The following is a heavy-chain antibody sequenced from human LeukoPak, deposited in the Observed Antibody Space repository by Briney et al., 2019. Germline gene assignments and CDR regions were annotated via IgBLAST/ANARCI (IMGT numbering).Heavy chain of an antibody. Sequence: ASVKVSCKASGYTFTGYYMHWVRQAPGQGLEWMGWINPNSGGTNYAQKFQGRVTMTRDTSISTAYMELSRLRSDDTAVYYCARGVPYSSSWYYFDYWGQGTLVTVSS. J-gene: IGHJ4*02. CDR3: ARGVPYSSSWYYFDY. CDR1: GYTFTGYY. CDR2: INPNSGGT. V-gene: IGHV1-2*02. D-gene: IGHD6-13*01.